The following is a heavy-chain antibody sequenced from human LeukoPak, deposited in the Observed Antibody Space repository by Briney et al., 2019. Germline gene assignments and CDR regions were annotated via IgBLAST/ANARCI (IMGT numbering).Heavy chain of an antibody. J-gene: IGHJ3*02. V-gene: IGHV1-69*13. D-gene: IGHD2-2*01. Sequence: GASVKVSCKASGGTFSSYAISWVRQAPGQGLEWMGGIIPIFGTANYAQKFQGRVTITADESTSTAYMELSSLRSEDTAVYYCARGSYCSSTSCYWFSDAFDIWGQGTVVTVSS. CDR2: IIPIFGTA. CDR3: ARGSYCSSTSCYWFSDAFDI. CDR1: GGTFSSYA.